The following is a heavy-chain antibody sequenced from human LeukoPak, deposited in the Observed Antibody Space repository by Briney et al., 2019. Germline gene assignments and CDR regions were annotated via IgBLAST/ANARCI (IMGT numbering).Heavy chain of an antibody. J-gene: IGHJ4*02. D-gene: IGHD5-18*01. CDR3: AKGAWIQLWFPSPEDY. Sequence: TGGSLRLSCAASGFTFSDYYMSWIRQAPGKGLEWVSYISSGGSTIYYADSVKGRFTISRDNSKNTLYLQMNSLRAEDTAVYYCAKGAWIQLWFPSPEDYWGQGTLVTVSS. CDR1: GFTFSDYY. CDR2: ISSGGSTI. V-gene: IGHV3-11*01.